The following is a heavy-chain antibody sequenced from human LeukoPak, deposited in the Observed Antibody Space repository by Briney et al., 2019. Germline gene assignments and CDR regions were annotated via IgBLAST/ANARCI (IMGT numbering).Heavy chain of an antibody. CDR1: GITFSNSA. CDR2: ITKTGDKT. CDR3: ARDLGLTGTNDY. V-gene: IGHV3-21*01. D-gene: IGHD1-7*01. Sequence: GGSLILSCVPSGITFSNSALNWVRQAPGKGLEWVSTITKTGDKTYYADSVKGRFTISRDNAKNSLYLQMNSLRAEDTAVYYCARDLGLTGTNDYWGQGTLVTVSS. J-gene: IGHJ4*02.